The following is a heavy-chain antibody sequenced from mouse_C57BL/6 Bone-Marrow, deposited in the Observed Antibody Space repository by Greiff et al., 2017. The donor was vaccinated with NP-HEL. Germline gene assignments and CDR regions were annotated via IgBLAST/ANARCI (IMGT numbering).Heavy chain of an antibody. Sequence: QVQLQQSGAELAKPGASVKLSCKASGYTFTSYWMHWVKQRPGQGLEWIGYINPSSGYTKYNQKFKDKATLTADKSYSTAYMQLSRLTYEDSAVYFCSRWNYYGPFCALYYWGRGTAVTVSS. CDR2: INPSSGYT. D-gene: IGHD1-1*01. CDR1: GYTFTSYW. J-gene: IGHJ4*01. V-gene: IGHV1-7*01. CDR3: SRWNYYGPFCALYY.